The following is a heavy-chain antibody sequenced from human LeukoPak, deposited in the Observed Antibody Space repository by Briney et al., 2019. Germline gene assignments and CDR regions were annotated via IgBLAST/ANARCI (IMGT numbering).Heavy chain of an antibody. J-gene: IGHJ4*02. CDR1: GFTFSSYG. CDR3: AKASWVSSTDAVR. V-gene: IGHV3-33*06. CDR2: IWYDGSNK. D-gene: IGHD3-16*01. Sequence: GRSLRLSCAASGFTFSSYGMHWVRQAPGKGLEWVAVIWYDGSNKYYADSVKGRFTISRDNSKNTLYLQMNSLRAEDTAVYYCAKASWVSSTDAVRWGQGTLVTVSS.